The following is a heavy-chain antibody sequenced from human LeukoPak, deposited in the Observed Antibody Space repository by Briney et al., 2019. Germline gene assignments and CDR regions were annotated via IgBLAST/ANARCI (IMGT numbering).Heavy chain of an antibody. Sequence: SQTLSLTCAISGDSVSSNSAAWTWIRQSPSRGLEWLGRTYYRSKWYNDYAVSVKSRITVNPDTSKNQFSLQLNSVTPEDTAVYYCAREGRDYSDNRYYFDYWGQGTLVTVSS. J-gene: IGHJ4*02. D-gene: IGHD3-10*01. CDR1: GDSVSSNSAA. CDR2: TYYRSKWYN. CDR3: AREGRDYSDNRYYFDY. V-gene: IGHV6-1*01.